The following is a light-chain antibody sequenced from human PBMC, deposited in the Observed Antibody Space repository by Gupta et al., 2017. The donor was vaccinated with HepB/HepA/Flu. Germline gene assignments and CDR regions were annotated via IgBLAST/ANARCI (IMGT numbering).Light chain of an antibody. V-gene: IGKV1-39*01. J-gene: IGKJ4*01. CDR2: MAS. CDR1: QSISRY. CDR3: QPSFSAPLT. Sequence: RTQSGVSLSASVGDRITITCRASQSISRYLNWYQQRPGKAPKLLIYMASSLQSGVPSRFSGSGSGTDFTLTIRSLQPEYFASYYCQPSFSAPLTFGGGTKVEIK.